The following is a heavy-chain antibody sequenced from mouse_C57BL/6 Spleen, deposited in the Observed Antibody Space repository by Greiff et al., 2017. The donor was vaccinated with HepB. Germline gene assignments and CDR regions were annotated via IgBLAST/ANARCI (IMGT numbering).Heavy chain of an antibody. Sequence: VQLKESGGDLVKPGGSLKLSCAASGFTFSSYGMSWVRQTPDKRLEWVATISSGGSYTYYPDSVKGRFTISRDNAKNTLYLQMSSLKSEDTAMYYCARRDTGTLDYWGQGTTLTVSS. CDR3: ARRDTGTLDY. J-gene: IGHJ2*01. CDR2: ISSGGSYT. V-gene: IGHV5-6*01. CDR1: GFTFSSYG. D-gene: IGHD4-1*01.